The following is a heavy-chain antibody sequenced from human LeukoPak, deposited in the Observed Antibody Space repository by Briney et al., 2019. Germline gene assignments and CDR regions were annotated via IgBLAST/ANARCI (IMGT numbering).Heavy chain of an antibody. D-gene: IGHD6-19*01. V-gene: IGHV1-18*01. CDR1: DPFTTYG. J-gene: IGHJ4*02. Sequence: ASVKVSCKASDPFTTYGISWVRQAPGQGLEWMGWSSPYNGNTNYAQKLRGRVTMTTDTSTSTAYMELRSLRSDDTAVYYCARGGTSGWRTPNDDYWGQGTLVTVSS. CDR2: SSPYNGNT. CDR3: ARGGTSGWRTPNDDY.